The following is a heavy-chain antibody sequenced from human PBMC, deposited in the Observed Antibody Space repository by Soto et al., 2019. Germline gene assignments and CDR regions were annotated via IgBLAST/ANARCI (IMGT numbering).Heavy chain of an antibody. Sequence: QVQLVQSGAQVKNPGASVKVSCHASGYTFSNNGISWVRQAPGQGFEWMGWINGDNGNTNYAQKVQGRVTMTTDTSTSTAYMDLRSLRSDDTAVYYCARDLGYGDYGIDFWGQGTMVTVSS. CDR2: INGDNGNT. CDR3: ARDLGYGDYGIDF. CDR1: GYTFSNNG. D-gene: IGHD4-17*01. V-gene: IGHV1-18*04. J-gene: IGHJ4*02.